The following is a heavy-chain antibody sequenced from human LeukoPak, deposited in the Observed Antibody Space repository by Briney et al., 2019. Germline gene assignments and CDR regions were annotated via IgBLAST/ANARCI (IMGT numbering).Heavy chain of an antibody. CDR3: GRGSLIWFGELLRYYGMDV. Sequence: ASVKVSCKASGGTFSSYAISWVRQAPGQGLEWMGGIIPIFGTANYAQKFQGRVTITADKSTSTAYMELSSLRSEDTAVYYCGRGSLIWFGELLRYYGMDVWGKGTTVTVSS. CDR2: IIPIFGTA. D-gene: IGHD3-10*01. CDR1: GGTFSSYA. J-gene: IGHJ6*04. V-gene: IGHV1-69*06.